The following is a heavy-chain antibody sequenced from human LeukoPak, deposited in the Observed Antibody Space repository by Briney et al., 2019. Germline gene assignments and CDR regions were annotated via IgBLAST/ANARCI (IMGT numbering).Heavy chain of an antibody. CDR2: ITWNSYTK. J-gene: IGHJ4*02. D-gene: IGHD2-21*02. Sequence: PGGSLRLSCVVSGFTFDDYAMHWVRQGPGKGLEWVAGITWNSYTKDYADSVKGRFTISRDNTKNALYLQMDSLRVEDSALYYCAKDIGCGAGACHLFYFDSWGQGALVTVSS. CDR3: AKDIGCGAGACHLFYFDS. CDR1: GFTFDDYA. V-gene: IGHV3-9*01.